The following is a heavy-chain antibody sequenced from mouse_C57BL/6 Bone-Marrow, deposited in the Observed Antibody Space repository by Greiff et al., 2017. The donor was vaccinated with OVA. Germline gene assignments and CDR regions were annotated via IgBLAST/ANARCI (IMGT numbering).Heavy chain of an antibody. J-gene: IGHJ1*03. V-gene: IGHV2-2*01. CDR3: ARNWDGYDGHFEV. CDR2: IWSGGST. CDR1: GFSFTSYG. D-gene: IGHD2-2*01. Sequence: QVQLQQSGPGLVQPSQCLSITCTVSGFSFTSYGVHWVRQSPGKGLEWLGVIWSGGSTDYNADFISRLSSSNDNSKSQVFFQMNSLQADDTAIYYCARNWDGYDGHFEVWGTGTTVTVSS.